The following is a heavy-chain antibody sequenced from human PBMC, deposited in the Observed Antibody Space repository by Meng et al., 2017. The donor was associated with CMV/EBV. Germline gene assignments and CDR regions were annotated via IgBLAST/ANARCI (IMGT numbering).Heavy chain of an antibody. J-gene: IGHJ6*02. Sequence: GESLKISCAGSGFTFSTYDMNWVRQAPGKGLGWVAYIGSGSYNIYYADSVKGQFTISRDNAKNSMYLQMNSLRAEDTAVYYCARDRVVVVPAPRFGMDVWGQGTTVTVSS. CDR2: IGSGSYNI. CDR3: ARDRVVVVPAPRFGMDV. V-gene: IGHV3-48*03. CDR1: GFTFSTYD. D-gene: IGHD2-2*01.